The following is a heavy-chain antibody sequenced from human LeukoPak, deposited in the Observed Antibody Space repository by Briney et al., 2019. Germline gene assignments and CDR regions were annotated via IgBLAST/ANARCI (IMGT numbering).Heavy chain of an antibody. V-gene: IGHV3-74*01. Sequence: GGSLRLSCAASGFSFRTYWMHWVRHAPGKGLMWVTRINSDGSSTSYADSVKGRFTISRDNAKNTLYLQMNSLRAEDTAVYYCARDSHGSFDLWGRGTLVTVSS. CDR2: INSDGSST. J-gene: IGHJ2*01. CDR1: GFSFRTYW. CDR3: ARDSHGSFDL.